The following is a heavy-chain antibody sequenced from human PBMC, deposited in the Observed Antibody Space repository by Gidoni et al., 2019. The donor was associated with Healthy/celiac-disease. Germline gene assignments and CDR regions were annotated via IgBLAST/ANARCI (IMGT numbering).Heavy chain of an antibody. CDR1: GFTFSDYY. D-gene: IGHD2-8*01. V-gene: IGHV3-11*01. CDR3: ARGGCLFDP. J-gene: IGHJ2*01. CDR2: ISSSGRTI. Sequence: QVQLVETGGGMVKPGGALRLSCAASGFTFSDYYISWVRQAPGKGLEWVSSISSSGRTIYYADAVKGRFTIFRDNAKNSLYLHMNRLRAEDTAVYYCARGGCLFDPWGRGTLGTVSS.